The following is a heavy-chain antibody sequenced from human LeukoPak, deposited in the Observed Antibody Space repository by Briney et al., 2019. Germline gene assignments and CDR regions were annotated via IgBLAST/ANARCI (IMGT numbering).Heavy chain of an antibody. Sequence: TGGSLRLSCTASGFAFSNFWMSWVRQAPGKGLEWVSSISSSSSYIYYADSVKGRFTISRDNAKNSLYLQMNSLRAEDTAVYYCAKDPGPYCGGDCYLYWGQGTLVTVSS. J-gene: IGHJ4*02. CDR3: AKDPGPYCGGDCYLY. CDR1: GFAFSNFW. CDR2: ISSSSSYI. D-gene: IGHD2-21*01. V-gene: IGHV3-21*01.